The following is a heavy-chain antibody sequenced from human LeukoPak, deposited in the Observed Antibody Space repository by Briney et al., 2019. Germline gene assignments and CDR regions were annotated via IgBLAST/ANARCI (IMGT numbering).Heavy chain of an antibody. D-gene: IGHD3-16*01. CDR2: ISRSSSTI. V-gene: IGHV3-48*01. CDR3: ARVGLGDAFDI. J-gene: IGHJ3*02. Sequence: PGGSLRLSCAASGFIFSNYSMNWVRQAPGKGLEWVSYISRSSSTIYYADSVKGRFTVSRDNAKNSLYLQMNSLRAEDTAVYYCARVGLGDAFDIWGQGTMVTVSS. CDR1: GFIFSNYS.